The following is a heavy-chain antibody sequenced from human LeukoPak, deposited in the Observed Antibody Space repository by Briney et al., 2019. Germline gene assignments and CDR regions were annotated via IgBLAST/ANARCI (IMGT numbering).Heavy chain of an antibody. D-gene: IGHD3-3*01. J-gene: IGHJ4*02. CDR3: ARDRSYDFWSGYSTPDY. CDR2: ISGSGGST. CDR1: GFTFSSYA. V-gene: IGHV3-23*01. Sequence: GGSLRLSCAASGFTFSSYAMRWVRQAPGKGLEWVSAISGSGGSTYYADSVKGRFTISRDSSKNTLYLQMNSLRAEDTAVYYCARDRSYDFWSGYSTPDYWGQGTLVTVSS.